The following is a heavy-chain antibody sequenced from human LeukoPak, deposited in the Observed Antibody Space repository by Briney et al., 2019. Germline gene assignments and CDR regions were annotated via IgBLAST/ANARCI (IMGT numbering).Heavy chain of an antibody. D-gene: IGHD3-10*01. V-gene: IGHV4-59*08. Sequence: SETLSLTCTVSGGSIRNYHWSWFRQPPGTGLEWIGYIEYSGGTTYNSSLKSRVTISVDTSKNQFSLKLNSVTAADTAVYYCARVKYSSGSTSSWFDPWGQGTPVAVSS. CDR2: IEYSGGT. J-gene: IGHJ5*02. CDR1: GGSIRNYH. CDR3: ARVKYSSGSTSSWFDP.